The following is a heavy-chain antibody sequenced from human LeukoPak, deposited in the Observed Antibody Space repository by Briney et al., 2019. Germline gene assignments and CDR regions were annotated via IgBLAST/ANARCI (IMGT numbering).Heavy chain of an antibody. J-gene: IGHJ6*03. CDR3: ARDNGVVHGVYYMDV. CDR2: IKQDGSEK. V-gene: IGHV3-7*01. D-gene: IGHD3-3*01. CDR1: GFTFSNYC. Sequence: GGSLRLSCAASGFTFSNYCMTWVRQAPGKGLEWVADIKQDGSEKLYVNSVRGRFTISRDNAKMSLFLQMNSLRAEGTAVYYCARDNGVVHGVYYMDVWGKGTTVTVS.